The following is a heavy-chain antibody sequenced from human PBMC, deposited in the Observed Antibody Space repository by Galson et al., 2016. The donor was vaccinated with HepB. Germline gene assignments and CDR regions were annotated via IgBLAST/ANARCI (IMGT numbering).Heavy chain of an antibody. CDR3: ARDYAGMDA. D-gene: IGHD3-16*01. Sequence: SLRLSCAVSGFTLSDYYMEWVRQAPGKGLEWVARTRNKARSYTTEYAASVKGRFTIPRDDSKKSVYLQMNSLKTEDTAVYYCARDYAGMDAWGQGTTVTVSS. J-gene: IGHJ6*02. CDR2: TRNKARSYTT. CDR1: GFTLSDYY. V-gene: IGHV3-72*01.